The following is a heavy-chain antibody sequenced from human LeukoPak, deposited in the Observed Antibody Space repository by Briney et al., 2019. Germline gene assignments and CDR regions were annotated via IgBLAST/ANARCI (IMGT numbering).Heavy chain of an antibody. CDR2: MYYSGST. CDR1: GGSISSYY. D-gene: IGHD3-22*01. V-gene: IGHV4-39*01. CDR3: ASGHYDSSGYNY. Sequence: SETLSLTCTVSGGSISSYYWGWIRQPPGKGLEWIGSMYYSGSTYYNPSLKSRVTISVDTSKKQFSLKLSSVTAADTAVYYCASGHYDSSGYNYWGQGTLVTVSS. J-gene: IGHJ4*02.